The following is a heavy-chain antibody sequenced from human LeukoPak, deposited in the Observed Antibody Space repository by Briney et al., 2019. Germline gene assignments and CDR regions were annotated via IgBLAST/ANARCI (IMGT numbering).Heavy chain of an antibody. Sequence: SETLSLTCTVSGGSISSYYWSWIRQPAGKGLEWIGRIYTSGSTNYNPSLKSRVTMSVDTSKNQFSLKLSSVTAADTAVYYCARDRSGGSYRTFYYYYYMDVWGKGTTVTVSS. D-gene: IGHD1-26*01. J-gene: IGHJ6*03. V-gene: IGHV4-4*07. CDR2: IYTSGST. CDR1: GGSISSYY. CDR3: ARDRSGGSYRTFYYYYYMDV.